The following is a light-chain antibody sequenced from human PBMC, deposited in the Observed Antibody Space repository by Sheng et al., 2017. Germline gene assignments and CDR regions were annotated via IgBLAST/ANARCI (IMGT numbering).Light chain of an antibody. CDR1: QDISSS. CDR2: DAS. CDR3: QQYDNLLFT. V-gene: IGKV1-33*01. Sequence: DIQLTQSPSFLSASVGDRVTITCRASQDISSSLAWYQQKPGKAPKLLIYDASNLETGVPSRFSGSGSGTDFTFTISSLQPEDIATYYCQQYDNLLFTFGPGTKVDIK. J-gene: IGKJ3*01.